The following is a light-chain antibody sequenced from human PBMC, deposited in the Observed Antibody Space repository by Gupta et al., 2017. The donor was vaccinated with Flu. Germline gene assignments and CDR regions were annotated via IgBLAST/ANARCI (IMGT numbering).Light chain of an antibody. Sequence: DIVMTQSPDSLAVSLGERATINCKSSQSVLYSSNNKNYLAGYQQKPGQPPNLLIYWASTRESGVPDRFSGSGSGTDFTLTISSLQAEDVAVYYCQQYYSTPRTFGQGTKVEIK. CDR2: WAS. V-gene: IGKV4-1*01. J-gene: IGKJ1*01. CDR3: QQYYSTPRT. CDR1: QSVLYSSNNKNY.